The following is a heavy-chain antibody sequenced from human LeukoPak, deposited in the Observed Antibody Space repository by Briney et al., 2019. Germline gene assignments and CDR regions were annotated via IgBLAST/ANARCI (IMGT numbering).Heavy chain of an antibody. V-gene: IGHV5-51*03. D-gene: IGHD6-13*01. CDR1: GYSFTNYW. J-gene: IGHJ4*02. CDR2: IWPRYSST. CDR3: ARVGISASGTFDY. Sequence: PGESLKISCKGSGYSFTNYWIGWVRQMPGQGLEWMGIIWPRYSSTRYSPSFEGQVTMSADKSISVAYLQWSSLKASDTAIYYCARVGISASGTFDYWGQGILVTVSS.